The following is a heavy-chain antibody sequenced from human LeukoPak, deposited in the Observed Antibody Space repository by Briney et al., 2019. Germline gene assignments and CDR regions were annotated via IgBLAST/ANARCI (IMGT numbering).Heavy chain of an antibody. J-gene: IGHJ4*02. Sequence: GASVKVSCKASGYTFTRYYMHWVRQAPGQGLEWMGWINPNSGDTNFAQKFQGRVTMTRDTSISTVYMELSRLTSDDTAVYYCARADWSMLEYWGQGTLVTVSS. V-gene: IGHV1-2*02. D-gene: IGHD1-1*01. CDR2: INPNSGDT. CDR3: ARADWSMLEY. CDR1: GYTFTRYY.